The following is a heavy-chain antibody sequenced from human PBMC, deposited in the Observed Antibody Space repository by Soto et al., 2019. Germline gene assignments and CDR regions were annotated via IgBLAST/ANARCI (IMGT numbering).Heavy chain of an antibody. V-gene: IGHV3-48*01. CDR2: ITGDSGVI. D-gene: IGHD6-13*01. CDR1: GFIFNNYN. Sequence: EVHLVESGGGLVQPGGSLRLSCAGTGFIFNNYNMNWVRQAPGKGPEWVSFITGDSGVIYYADSVKGRFTISRDNAKNSLYLQMDSLRAEDTALYYCARGLGSSWFHYWGQGTQVTVSS. CDR3: ARGLGSSWFHY. J-gene: IGHJ4*02.